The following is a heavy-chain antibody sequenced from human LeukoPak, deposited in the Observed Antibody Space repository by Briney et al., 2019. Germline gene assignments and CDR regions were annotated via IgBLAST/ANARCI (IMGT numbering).Heavy chain of an antibody. Sequence: GASVKVSCKASGYTFTSYGISWVRQAPGQGLEWMGWISAYNGNTNYAQKLQGRVTMTTDTSTSTAYIELRSLRSDDTAVYYCARGEDARHGGLYDFPAWGQGTLVTVSS. D-gene: IGHD3-3*01. J-gene: IGHJ5*02. CDR2: ISAYNGNT. CDR1: GYTFTSYG. V-gene: IGHV1-18*01. CDR3: ARGEDARHGGLYDFPA.